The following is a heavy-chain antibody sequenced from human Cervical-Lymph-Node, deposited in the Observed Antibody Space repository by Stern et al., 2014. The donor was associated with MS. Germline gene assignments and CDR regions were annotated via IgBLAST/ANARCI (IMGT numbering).Heavy chain of an antibody. Sequence: QVQLVESGPEVQKPGSSVKVSCKASGGTFSSYAISWVRQAPGQGLEWMGGILTFFGTANYAQKFQGQVPITADESTSTAYMELSSLRSEDTAVYYCARGELKEGLVRGMDVWGQGTTVTVSS. CDR3: ARGELKEGLVRGMDV. D-gene: IGHD1-26*01. J-gene: IGHJ6*02. CDR2: ILTFFGTA. CDR1: GGTFSSYA. V-gene: IGHV1-69*01.